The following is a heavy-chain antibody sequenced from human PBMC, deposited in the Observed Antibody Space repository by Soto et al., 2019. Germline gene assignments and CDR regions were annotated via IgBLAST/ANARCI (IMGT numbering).Heavy chain of an antibody. CDR2: MYHSGST. CDR3: ARVPDY. V-gene: IGHV4-30-2*01. Sequence: SETLSLTCSVSGGSISSGGYYWSWIRQHPGKGLEWIGYMYHSGSTYYNPSLKSRVTISIDRSKNQFSLKLSSVTAADTAVYYCARVPDYWGQGILVTSPQ. J-gene: IGHJ4*02. D-gene: IGHD2-2*01. CDR1: GGSISSGGYY.